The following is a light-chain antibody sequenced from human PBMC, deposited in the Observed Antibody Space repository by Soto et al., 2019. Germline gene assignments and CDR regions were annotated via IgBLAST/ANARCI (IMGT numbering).Light chain of an antibody. CDR2: IAS. CDR3: QQIDSMPIT. J-gene: IGKJ5*01. CDR1: QGIRSY. Sequence: IQLTQSPSSLSASVGDRVAITCRASQGIRSYLAWYQQKPGEAPKLLISIASILQSGVPSRFSGSGSGTDFVLTISSLQPEDSATYYCQQIDSMPITFGQGTRLEIK. V-gene: IGKV1-9*01.